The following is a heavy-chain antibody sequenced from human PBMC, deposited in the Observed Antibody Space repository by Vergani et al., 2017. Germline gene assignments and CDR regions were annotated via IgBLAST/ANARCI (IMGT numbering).Heavy chain of an antibody. CDR3: ARDRGYSDGLDY. V-gene: IGHV4-30-2*01. D-gene: IGHD5-18*01. CDR2: IYHSGST. J-gene: IGHJ4*02. Sequence: QLQLQESGSGLVKPSQTLSRICAGSGGSISSGGYSWSWIRQPPGKGLEWIGYIYHSGSTYYNPSPKGRVTISVDRSKNQFSLKLSSVTAADTAVYYCARDRGYSDGLDYWGQGTLVTVSS. CDR1: GGSISSGGYS.